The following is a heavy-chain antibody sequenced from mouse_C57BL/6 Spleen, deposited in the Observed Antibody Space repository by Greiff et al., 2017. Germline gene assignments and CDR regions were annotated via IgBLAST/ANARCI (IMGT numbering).Heavy chain of an antibody. CDR1: GYTFTDYY. V-gene: IGHV1-26*01. CDR3: ASQGVYWYRDV. Sequence: VQLQQSGPELVKPGASVKISCKASGYTFTDYYMSWVKQSHGKSLEWIGYINPNNGGTSYNQNFKGKVTLSVDNSCSTAYMELRSLTSEDSAIYYCASQGVYWYRDVWGTGTTVTVSS. J-gene: IGHJ1*03. CDR2: INPNNGGT.